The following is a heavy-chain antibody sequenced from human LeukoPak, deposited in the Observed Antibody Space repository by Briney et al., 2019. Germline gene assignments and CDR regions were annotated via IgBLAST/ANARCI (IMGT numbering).Heavy chain of an antibody. CDR2: IISNLGTT. V-gene: IGHV1-69*11. CDR3: ATTNDGGGYQWGDFFDY. CDR1: GGTSNSHA. J-gene: IGHJ4*02. D-gene: IGHD3-22*01. Sequence: SVKVSCKASGGTSNSHAISWVRQAPGQGLEWMGRIISNLGTTNRAQKFQDSVTLTAGESTNTAYMELTSLTSDDTAIYYCATTNDGGGYQWGDFFDYWGQGTLVTVSS.